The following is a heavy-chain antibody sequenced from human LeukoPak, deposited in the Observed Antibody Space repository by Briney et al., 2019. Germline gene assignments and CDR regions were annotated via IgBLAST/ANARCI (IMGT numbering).Heavy chain of an antibody. Sequence: RGSLRLSSAASRFTLSIYIMHCVRAAPRKGLECVSLIWYDGMDNYYSDSVKGRFTISRDNSKNTLYLQMNSLRAEDRAVYHCASEYYYGSGTFNSPPLNWGQGTLVTVSS. J-gene: IGHJ4*02. V-gene: IGHV3-33*01. CDR2: IWYDGMDN. CDR3: ASEYYYGSGTFNSPPLN. CDR1: RFTLSIYI. D-gene: IGHD3-10*01.